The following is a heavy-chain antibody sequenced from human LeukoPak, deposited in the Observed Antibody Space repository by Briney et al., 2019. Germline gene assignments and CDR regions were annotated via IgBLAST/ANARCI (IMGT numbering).Heavy chain of an antibody. CDR2: INTDGKTT. CDR1: GFTFSSSW. CDR3: ARDLADY. Sequence: GGSLRLSCVASGFTFSSSWMHWFRQAPGKGLVWVSRINTDGKTTTYADSVKGRFTISRDNTKNTLYLQMNSLNAEDTALYYCARDLADYWGQGTLVTVSS. V-gene: IGHV3-74*01. J-gene: IGHJ4*02.